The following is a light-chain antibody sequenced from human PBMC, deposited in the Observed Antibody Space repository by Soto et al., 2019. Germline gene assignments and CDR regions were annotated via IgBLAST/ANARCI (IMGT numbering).Light chain of an antibody. J-gene: IGKJ4*01. CDR2: DAS. Sequence: ETVMTQSPATLSVSPGERATLSCRASQSVSSNLAWYQQKPGRAPRLLIYDASTRATGIPARFSGSGSGTEFTLPINSLQSEDFAVYYCQQYNYWPPLTFGGGTKVEIK. V-gene: IGKV3-15*01. CDR3: QQYNYWPPLT. CDR1: QSVSSN.